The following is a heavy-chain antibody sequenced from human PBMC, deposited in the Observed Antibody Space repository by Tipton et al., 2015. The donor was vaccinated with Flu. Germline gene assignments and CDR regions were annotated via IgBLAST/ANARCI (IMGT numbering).Heavy chain of an antibody. CDR1: GFSVTNNY. D-gene: IGHD2-21*02. V-gene: IGHV3-23*01. CDR3: AKDRLEDFAVVTTPWFDP. J-gene: IGHJ5*02. CDR2: ISGSGGST. Sequence: SLRLSCAASGFSVTNNYVTWVRQAPGKGLEWVSVISGSGGSTSYADSVKGRFTISRDNSKSTLFLQMNSLRADDTAVYYCAKDRLEDFAVVTTPWFDPWGQGTLVTVSS.